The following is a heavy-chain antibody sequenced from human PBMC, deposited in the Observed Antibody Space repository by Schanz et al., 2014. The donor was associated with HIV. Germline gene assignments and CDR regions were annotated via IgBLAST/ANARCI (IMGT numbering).Heavy chain of an antibody. CDR3: ARELHDYGDARTDY. D-gene: IGHD4-17*01. J-gene: IGHJ4*02. CDR2: LLYDVSNK. Sequence: QVDLVESGGGVVQPGRSLRLSCTASGFTFNNYGMQWVRQAPGKGLEWLSSLLYDVSNKFYADSLRGRFTISRDNSKNTLYLQMNSLRVEDTAVYYCARELHDYGDARTDYWGQGILVTVSS. V-gene: IGHV3-33*01. CDR1: GFTFNNYG.